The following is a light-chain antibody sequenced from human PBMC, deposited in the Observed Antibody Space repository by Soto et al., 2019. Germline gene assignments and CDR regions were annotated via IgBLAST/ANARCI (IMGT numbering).Light chain of an antibody. CDR3: SSYTTSSTVV. CDR1: RSDVGGYKY. J-gene: IGLJ2*01. CDR2: EVR. Sequence: QSALTQPASVSGSPGQSITISCSGTRSDVGGYKYVSWYQQHPGKAPKLMIYEVRNRPSGVSNRFSGSKSGNTASLTISGLQADDEADYYCSSYTTSSTVVFGGGTKVTVL. V-gene: IGLV2-14*01.